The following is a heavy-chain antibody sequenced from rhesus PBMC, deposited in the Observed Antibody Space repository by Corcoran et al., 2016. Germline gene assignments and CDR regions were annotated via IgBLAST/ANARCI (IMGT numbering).Heavy chain of an antibody. J-gene: IGHJ4*01. CDR2: IYGSGSST. V-gene: IGHV4-169*02. CDR1: GGSISSSY. CDR3: AIGDTAGTVLNY. D-gene: IGHD5-42*01. Sequence: QLQLQESGPGLVKPSETLSVTCAVSGGSISSSYWSWIRQAPGKGLEWIGYIYGSGSSTNYNPSLKSRFTLSVDTSKNQLSLKLSSVTTADTAVYYCAIGDTAGTVLNYWGHGVLVTVSS.